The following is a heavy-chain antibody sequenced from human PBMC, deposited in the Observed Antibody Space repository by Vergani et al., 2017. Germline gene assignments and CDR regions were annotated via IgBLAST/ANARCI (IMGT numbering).Heavy chain of an antibody. CDR3: ARALGYYDSSGYKGNWFDP. D-gene: IGHD3-22*01. CDR2: IIPILGIA. CDR1: GGTFSSYT. Sequence: QVQLVQSGAEVKKPGSSVKVFCKASGGTFSSYTISWVRQAPGQGLEWMGRIIPILGIANYAQKFQGRVTITADKSTSTAYMELSSLRSEDTAVYYCARALGYYDSSGYKGNWFDPWGQGTLVTVSS. V-gene: IGHV1-69*02. J-gene: IGHJ5*02.